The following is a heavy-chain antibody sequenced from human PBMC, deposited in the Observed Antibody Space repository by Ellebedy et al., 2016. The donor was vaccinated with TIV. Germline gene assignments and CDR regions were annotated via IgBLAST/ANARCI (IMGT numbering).Heavy chain of an antibody. J-gene: IGHJ6*04. D-gene: IGHD3-10*01. CDR1: GGSISGHY. CDR2: IYVSGNT. V-gene: IGHV4-4*07. Sequence: SETLSLXXTVSGGSISGHYWSWIRQPAGKGLEWIGQIYVSGNTDYNPSLKSRVSMSLDTSKKQFSLKLTSVTAADTAVYYCARDPHGVSLDVWGKGTTVTVSS. CDR3: ARDPHGVSLDV.